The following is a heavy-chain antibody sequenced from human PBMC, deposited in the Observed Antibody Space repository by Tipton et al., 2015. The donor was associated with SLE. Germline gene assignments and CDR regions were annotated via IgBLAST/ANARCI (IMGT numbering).Heavy chain of an antibody. V-gene: IGHV4-34*01. Sequence: TLSLTCTVSGGSISSYYWSWIRQPPGKGLEWIGEINHVGSTNYNPSLKSRVTISVDTSKNQFSLKLSSVTAADTAVYYCAGRGAPDCGGDCYYFDYWGQGTLVTVSS. CDR3: AGRGAPDCGGDCYYFDY. J-gene: IGHJ4*02. CDR2: INHVGST. CDR1: GGSISSYY. D-gene: IGHD2-21*02.